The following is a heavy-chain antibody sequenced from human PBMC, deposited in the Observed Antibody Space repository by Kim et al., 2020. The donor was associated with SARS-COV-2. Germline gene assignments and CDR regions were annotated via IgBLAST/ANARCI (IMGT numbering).Heavy chain of an antibody. V-gene: IGHV7-4-1*02. CDR1: GYNFTGHS. CDR2: INTNTGKP. D-gene: IGHD3-22*01. CDR3: AREFKSYFYDRSAYAQPDS. J-gene: IGHJ5*01. Sequence: ASVKVSCKASGYNFTGHSMHWVRQAPGQGLEWMGWINTNTGKPTYAQVFTGRFVFSLDTSVSTAYLQISRLKAEDTVVYYCAREFKSYFYDRSAYAQPDSCGQGTLVTVSS.